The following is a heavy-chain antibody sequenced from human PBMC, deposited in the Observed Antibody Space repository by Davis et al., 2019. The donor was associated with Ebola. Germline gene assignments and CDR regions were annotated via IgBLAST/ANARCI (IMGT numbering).Heavy chain of an antibody. CDR3: AREPGLIFGVVILRPTHYGMDV. CDR1: GFTFSSYW. V-gene: IGHV3-7*01. Sequence: PGGSLRLSCAASGFTFSSYWMSWVRQAPGKGLEWVANIKQDGSEKYYVDSVKGRFTISRDNAKNSLYLQMNSLRAEDTAVYYCAREPGLIFGVVILRPTHYGMDVWGQGTTVTVSS. CDR2: IKQDGSEK. D-gene: IGHD3-3*01. J-gene: IGHJ6*02.